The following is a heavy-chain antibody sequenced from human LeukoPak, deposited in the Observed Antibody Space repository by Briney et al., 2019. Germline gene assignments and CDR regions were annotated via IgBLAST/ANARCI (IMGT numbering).Heavy chain of an antibody. CDR3: ATGGKALRYFDWGQEYYFDY. J-gene: IGHJ4*02. Sequence: GGSLRLSCAASGFTFSSYSMNWVRQAPGKGLEWVSSIISSSSYIYYADSVKGRFTISRDNAKNSLYLQMNSLRAEDTAVYYCATGGKALRYFDWGQEYYFDYWGQGTLVTVSS. V-gene: IGHV3-21*01. CDR2: IISSSSYI. D-gene: IGHD3-9*01. CDR1: GFTFSSYS.